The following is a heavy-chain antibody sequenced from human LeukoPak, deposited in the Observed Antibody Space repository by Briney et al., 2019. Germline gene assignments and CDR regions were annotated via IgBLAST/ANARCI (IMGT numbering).Heavy chain of an antibody. V-gene: IGHV3-11*01. CDR1: GFIFSTYW. CDR3: ARGLPPALRWSLDY. Sequence: AGGSLRLSCAASGFIFSTYWMSWVRQAPGKGLEWVSYISSSGSTIYYADSVKGRFTISRDNAKNSLYLQMNSLRAEDTAVYYCARGLPPALRWSLDYWGQGTLVTVSS. D-gene: IGHD4-23*01. J-gene: IGHJ4*02. CDR2: ISSSGSTI.